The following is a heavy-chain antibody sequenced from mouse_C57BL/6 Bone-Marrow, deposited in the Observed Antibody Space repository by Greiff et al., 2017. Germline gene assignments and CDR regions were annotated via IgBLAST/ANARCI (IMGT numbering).Heavy chain of an antibody. Sequence: VQLQESGPGLVQPSQSLSITCTVSGFSLTSYGVHWVRQSPGKGLEWLGVIWRGGSTDYNAAFMSRLSITKDNSKSQVFFKMNSLQADDTAIYYCAKNSDYSIYYFDDWGQGTTLTVSS. CDR1: GFSLTSYG. J-gene: IGHJ2*01. V-gene: IGHV2-5*01. D-gene: IGHD2-5*01. CDR2: IWRGGST. CDR3: AKNSDYSIYYFDD.